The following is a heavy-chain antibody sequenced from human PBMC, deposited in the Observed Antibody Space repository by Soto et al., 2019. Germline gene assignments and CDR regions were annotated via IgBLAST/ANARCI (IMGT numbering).Heavy chain of an antibody. V-gene: IGHV3-30-3*01. CDR1: GFTFSSYA. J-gene: IGHJ6*02. Sequence: AGGSLRLSCAASGFTFSSYAMHWVRQAPGKGLEWVAVISYDGSNKYYADSVKGRFTISRDNSKNTLYLQMNSLRAEDTAVYYCARDCPLYPGGDYYYGMDVWGQGTTVTVSS. CDR3: ARDCPLYPGGDYYYGMDV. D-gene: IGHD3-10*01. CDR2: ISYDGSNK.